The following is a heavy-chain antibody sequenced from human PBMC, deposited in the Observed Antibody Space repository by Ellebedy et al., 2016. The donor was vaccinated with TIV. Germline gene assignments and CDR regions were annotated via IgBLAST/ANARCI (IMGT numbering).Heavy chain of an antibody. CDR3: ARIKRYGDEYYGMDV. Sequence: SETLSLXCTVSGDSISSGGYYWSWIRQHPGKGLEWIGYIYYSGSTYYNPSLKSRVTISVDTSKNQFSLKLSSVTAADTAVYYCARIKRYGDEYYGMDVWGQGTTVTVSS. D-gene: IGHD4-17*01. J-gene: IGHJ6*02. CDR1: GDSISSGGYY. V-gene: IGHV4-31*03. CDR2: IYYSGST.